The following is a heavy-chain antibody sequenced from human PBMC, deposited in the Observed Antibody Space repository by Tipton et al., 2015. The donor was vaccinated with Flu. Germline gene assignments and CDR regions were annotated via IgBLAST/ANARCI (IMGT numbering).Heavy chain of an antibody. CDR2: VYHGGTT. CDR3: ATTTYYYGSGSHDY. J-gene: IGHJ4*02. Sequence: TLSLTCTVSGYSISSRYFWGWIRQPPGKGLEWIGCVYHGGTTYYNPSLKSRAAISQDTYKNQFSLKLTSVTAEDTALYYCATTTYYYGSGSHDYWGQGTLVTVSS. V-gene: IGHV4-38-2*02. D-gene: IGHD3-10*01. CDR1: GYSISSRYF.